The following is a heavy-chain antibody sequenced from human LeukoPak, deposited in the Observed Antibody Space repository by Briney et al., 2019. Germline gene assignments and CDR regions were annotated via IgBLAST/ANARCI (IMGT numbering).Heavy chain of an antibody. Sequence: PSETLSLTWTVSGGSISSGTYYWRWIRQPSGKGREWIGRFYTSGSTNYNPSLKSRVTISVDTSKNQFSLRLNSVTAADTAVYYCARGRDGYNFLNRGEYYYFDYWGQGTLVTVSS. J-gene: IGHJ4*02. D-gene: IGHD5-24*01. CDR3: ARGRDGYNFLNRGEYYYFDY. CDR2: FYTSGST. CDR1: GGSISSGTYY. V-gene: IGHV4-61*02.